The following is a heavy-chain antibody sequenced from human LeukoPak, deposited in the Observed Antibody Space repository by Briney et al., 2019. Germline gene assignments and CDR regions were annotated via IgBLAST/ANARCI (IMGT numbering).Heavy chain of an antibody. D-gene: IGHD3-22*01. V-gene: IGHV3-7*01. CDR1: GLTFSSYW. J-gene: IGHJ1*01. Sequence: GGSLRLSCAASGLTFSSYWMGWVRQAPGKGLQWVANIKTDGSEKYYVDSVKGRFTISRDNAKNSLYLQMNSLRAEDTAVYYCATYSSLNRREFQYWGQGTLLTVSS. CDR3: ATYSSLNRREFQY. CDR2: IKTDGSEK.